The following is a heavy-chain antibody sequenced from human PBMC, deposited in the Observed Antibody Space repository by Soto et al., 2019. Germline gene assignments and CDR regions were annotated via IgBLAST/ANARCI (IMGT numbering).Heavy chain of an antibody. CDR3: ERGRSYDFWSGFPAFYYGMDV. CDR2: INHSGST. Sequence: PSEILSLACAVYGGSFSGYYWSWIRQPPGKGVEWIGEINHSGSTNYNPSLKSRVTISVDTYKKQFSLKLSSVTAADTAVYYCERGRSYDFWSGFPAFYYGMDVWGQGTTVT. D-gene: IGHD3-3*01. J-gene: IGHJ6*02. CDR1: GGSFSGYY. V-gene: IGHV4-34*01.